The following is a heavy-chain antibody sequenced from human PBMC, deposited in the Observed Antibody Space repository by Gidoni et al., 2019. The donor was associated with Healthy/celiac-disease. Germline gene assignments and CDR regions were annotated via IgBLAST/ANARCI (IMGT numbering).Heavy chain of an antibody. D-gene: IGHD1-26*01. J-gene: IGHJ5*02. CDR2: ISYDGSNK. Sequence: QVQLVESGGGVVQPGRSLRLSCAASGFTFSSYAMHWVRQAPGKGLEWVAVISYDGSNKYYADSVKGRFTISRDNSKNTLYLQMNSLRAEDTAVYYCARGRVGATTGWFDPWGQGTLVTVSS. CDR1: GFTFSSYA. CDR3: ARGRVGATTGWFDP. V-gene: IGHV3-30-3*01.